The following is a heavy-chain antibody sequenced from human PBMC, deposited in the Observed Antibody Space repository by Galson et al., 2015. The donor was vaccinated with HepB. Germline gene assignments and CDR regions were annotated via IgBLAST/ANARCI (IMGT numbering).Heavy chain of an antibody. CDR2: IRNKANRYST. CDR3: TIATPGSYSPFDY. D-gene: IGHD3-10*01. V-gene: IGHV3-72*01. CDR1: GFIFSDHF. J-gene: IGHJ4*02. Sequence: SLRLSCAASGFIFSDHFMDWVRQAPGKGLEWVGRIRNKANRYSTEYAASVKGRFSISRDDSKNSLYLQMNSLKSEDTAMYYCTIATPGSYSPFDYWGQGALVTVSS.